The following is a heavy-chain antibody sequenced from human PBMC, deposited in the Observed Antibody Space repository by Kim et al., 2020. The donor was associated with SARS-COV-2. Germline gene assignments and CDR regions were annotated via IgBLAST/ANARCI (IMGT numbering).Heavy chain of an antibody. D-gene: IGHD3-22*01. Sequence: SETLSLTCTVSGGSISSYYWSWIRQPPGKGLEWIGYIYYSGSTNYNPSLKSRVTISVDTSKNQFSLKLSSVTAADTAVYYCARYYYDSSGYYLDYWGQGTLVTVSS. CDR1: GGSISSYY. CDR2: IYYSGST. CDR3: ARYYYDSSGYYLDY. J-gene: IGHJ4*02. V-gene: IGHV4-59*01.